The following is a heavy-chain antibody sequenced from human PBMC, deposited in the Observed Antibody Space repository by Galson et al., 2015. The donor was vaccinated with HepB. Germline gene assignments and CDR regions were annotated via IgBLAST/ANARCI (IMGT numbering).Heavy chain of an antibody. CDR2: ISYDGSNK. CDR3: AREGARGSGSYVHY. D-gene: IGHD3-10*01. CDR1: GFTFSSYA. V-gene: IGHV3-30*04. J-gene: IGHJ4*02. Sequence: SLRLSCAASGFTFSSYAIHWVRQAPGKGLEWVAVISYDGSNKYYADSVKGRFTISRDNSKNTLYLQMNSLRAEDTAVYYCAREGARGSGSYVHYWGQGTLVTVSS.